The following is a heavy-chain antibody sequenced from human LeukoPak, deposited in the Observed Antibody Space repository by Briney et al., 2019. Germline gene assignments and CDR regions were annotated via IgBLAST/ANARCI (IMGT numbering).Heavy chain of an antibody. CDR1: GFSLRDNGEG. J-gene: IGHJ4*02. Sequence: SGPTLVKPTQTLSLTCTFSGFSLRDNGEGRGWIRQTPAKALEWRAVIYGDDDERYSPSLKTRLPVSKDTYKNPVVLTMTNMDPVDTGTYYCAHTGFGALTPLDNWGPGTLVTVSS. V-gene: IGHV2-5*02. D-gene: IGHD3-16*01. CDR2: IYGDDDE. CDR3: AHTGFGALTPLDN.